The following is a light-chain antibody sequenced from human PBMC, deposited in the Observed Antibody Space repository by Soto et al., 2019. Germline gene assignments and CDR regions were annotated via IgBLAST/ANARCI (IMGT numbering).Light chain of an antibody. CDR3: QQHNNYWT. V-gene: IGKV1-5*01. Sequence: GDRVTITCRASQRVSRRLAWYQQKPGKAPNLLIYDVSSLESGVPSRFSGSGYGTEFTLTISSLQPDDSAIYYCQQHNNYWTFGQGNKLEI. CDR2: DVS. J-gene: IGKJ1*01. CDR1: QRVSRR.